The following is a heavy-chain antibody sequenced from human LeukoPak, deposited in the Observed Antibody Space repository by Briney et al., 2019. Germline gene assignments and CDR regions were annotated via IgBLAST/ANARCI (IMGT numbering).Heavy chain of an antibody. D-gene: IGHD1-20*01. V-gene: IGHV3-21*01. CDR3: ARDVNWNYCDY. J-gene: IGHJ4*01. CDR1: GFTFSSYS. CDR2: SSSSSSYI. Sequence: GGSLRLSCAASGFTFSSYSMNWVRQAPGKGLEWVSSSSSSSSYIYYADSVKGRFTISRDNAKNSLYLQMNSLRAEDTAVYYCARDVNWNYCDYWGHGTLVTVSS.